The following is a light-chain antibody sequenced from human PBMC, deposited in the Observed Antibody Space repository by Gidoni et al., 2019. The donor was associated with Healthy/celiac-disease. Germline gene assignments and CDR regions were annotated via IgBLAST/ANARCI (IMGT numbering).Light chain of an antibody. V-gene: IGKV3-15*01. CDR1: PSVSSN. CDR3: QQYNNWRMYT. Sequence: DIVMTQSPATLSVSPGERATLSCRASPSVSSNLAWYQQKPGQAPRLLIYGASTRATGIPARFSGSGSGTEFTLTISSLQSEDFAVYYCQQYNNWRMYTFGQGTKLEIK. CDR2: GAS. J-gene: IGKJ2*01.